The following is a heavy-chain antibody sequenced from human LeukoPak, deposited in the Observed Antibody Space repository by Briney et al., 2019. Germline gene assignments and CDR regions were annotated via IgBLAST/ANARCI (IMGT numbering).Heavy chain of an antibody. CDR3: AGMRATGTSRGYVDV. Sequence: SETLSLTCTVSGDSISTSSYYWGWIRQPPGKGLEWLGSIYYSGSTYYNPSLKSRVTISVDTSKNQFSLKLTSVTATDTSVYYCAGMRATGTSRGYVDVWGKGTTVTVSS. CDR2: IYYSGST. D-gene: IGHD1-1*01. V-gene: IGHV4-39*01. CDR1: GDSISTSSYY. J-gene: IGHJ6*03.